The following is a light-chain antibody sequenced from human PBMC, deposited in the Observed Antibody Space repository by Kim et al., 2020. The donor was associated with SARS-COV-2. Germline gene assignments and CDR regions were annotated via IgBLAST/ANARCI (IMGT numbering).Light chain of an antibody. Sequence: GQRVTISCSGSSSNIGSNTVNWYQQLPGKAPKLLINSNNQRPAGCPDRFSGSKSGTSASLAISELQSEDEADYYCAAWDDSLNGWVFGGGTQLTVL. CDR1: SSNIGSNT. V-gene: IGLV1-44*01. CDR3: AAWDDSLNGWV. CDR2: SNN. J-gene: IGLJ3*02.